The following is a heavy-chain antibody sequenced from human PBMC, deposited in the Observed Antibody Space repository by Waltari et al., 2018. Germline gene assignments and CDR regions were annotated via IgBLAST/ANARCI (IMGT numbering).Heavy chain of an antibody. CDR1: GFTFSRYW. Sequence: EEQLVESGGGLAQPGESLRLSCAASGFTFSRYWMDWVRQAPGKGLVWVSRINSDGSSTTYADSVKGRFTISRDNAKNTLYVQMNRLRAEDTAVYYCARVATKTYSSPVPGRPYYYGMGVWGQGTTVTVSS. D-gene: IGHD3-22*01. CDR2: INSDGSST. J-gene: IGHJ6*02. CDR3: ARVATKTYSSPVPGRPYYYGMGV. V-gene: IGHV3-74*01.